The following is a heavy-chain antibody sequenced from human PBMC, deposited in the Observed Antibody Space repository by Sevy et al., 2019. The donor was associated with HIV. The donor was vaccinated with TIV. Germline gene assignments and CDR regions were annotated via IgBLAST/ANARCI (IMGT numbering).Heavy chain of an antibody. CDR3: AREGCTKPHDY. CDR2: LSFGCGEI. CDR1: GFTFSKYS. V-gene: IGHV3-23*01. D-gene: IGHD2-8*01. Sequence: GGSLRLSCAASGFTFSKYSMSWVRQPPGKGLEWVSTLSFGCGEINYADSVKGRFTISSDNSKSSVYLQMNNLRPEDTAVYSCAREGCTKPHDYWGQGTLVPVSS. J-gene: IGHJ4*02.